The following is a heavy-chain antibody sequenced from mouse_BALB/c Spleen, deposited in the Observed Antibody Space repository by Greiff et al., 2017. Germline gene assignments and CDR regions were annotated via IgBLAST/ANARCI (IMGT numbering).Heavy chain of an antibody. V-gene: IGHV1S22*01. Sequence: LKQPGSELVRPGASVKLSCKASGYTFTSYWMHWVKQRPGQGLEWIGNIYPGSGSTNYDEKFKSKATLTVDTSSSTAYMQLSSLTSEDSAVYYCTRCEGNGSLLYYYAMDYWGQGTSVTVSS. J-gene: IGHJ4*01. CDR2: IYPGSGST. CDR3: TRCEGNGSLLYYYAMDY. D-gene: IGHD1-1*01. CDR1: GYTFTSYW.